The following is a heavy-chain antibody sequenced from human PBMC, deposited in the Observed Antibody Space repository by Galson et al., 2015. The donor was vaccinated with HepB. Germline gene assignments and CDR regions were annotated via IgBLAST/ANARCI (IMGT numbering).Heavy chain of an antibody. D-gene: IGHD4-17*01. V-gene: IGHV1-3*01. Sequence: SVKVSCKASGYIFNNYVMQYVMHWVRQAPGQRLEWMEWINAGDGNTKYSQKFQDRVTIIRDTYASTAYMKLSSLRSEDTAIYYCASSSTDEYFQDWSQGTLFTVSS. CDR2: INAGDGNT. CDR1: GYIFNNYV. CDR3: ASSSTDEYFQD. J-gene: IGHJ1*01.